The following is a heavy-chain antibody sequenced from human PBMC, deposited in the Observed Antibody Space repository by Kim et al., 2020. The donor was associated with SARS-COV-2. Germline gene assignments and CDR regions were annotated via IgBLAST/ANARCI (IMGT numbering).Heavy chain of an antibody. CDR3: ARDLGPDNWWGYYYYGMGV. V-gene: IGHV3-21*01. CDR1: GFTFSSYS. D-gene: IGHD1-20*01. Sequence: GGSLRLSCAASGFTFSSYSMNWVRQAPGKGLEWVSSISSSSSYIYYADSVKGRFTISRDNAKNSLYLQMNSLRAEDTAVYYCARDLGPDNWWGYYYYGMGVWGQGTTVTVSS. CDR2: ISSSSSYI. J-gene: IGHJ6*02.